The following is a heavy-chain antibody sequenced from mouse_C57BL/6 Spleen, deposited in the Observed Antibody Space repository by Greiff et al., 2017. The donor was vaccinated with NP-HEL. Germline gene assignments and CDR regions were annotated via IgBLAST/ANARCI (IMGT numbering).Heavy chain of an antibody. CDR1: CFTLKYTY. J-gene: IGHJ2*01. D-gene: IGHD1-1*01. Sequence: EVQLQQSVAVLVRPGASAQFSCPASCFTLKYTYMHWVKQRPEQGLERIGWIDPAHGHSIYAPKFQGKGTITADTSSNTAYLQLSSLTSEDTAIYYGARYGSSKFDYWGQGTTLTVSS. V-gene: IGHV14-3*01. CDR2: IDPAHGHS. CDR3: ARYGSSKFDY.